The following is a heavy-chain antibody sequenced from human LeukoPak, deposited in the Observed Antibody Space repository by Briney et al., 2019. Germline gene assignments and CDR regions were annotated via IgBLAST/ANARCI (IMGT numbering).Heavy chain of an antibody. Sequence: GGSLRLSCAASGFTFSSYGMHWVRQAPGKGLEWVAVISYDGSNKYYADSVKGRFTISRDNSKNTLYLQMNSLRAEDTAAYYCAKSSLVVPATHWYFDLWGRGTLVTVSS. CDR3: AKSSLVVPATHWYFDL. CDR2: ISYDGSNK. V-gene: IGHV3-30*18. D-gene: IGHD2-21*02. CDR1: GFTFSSYG. J-gene: IGHJ2*01.